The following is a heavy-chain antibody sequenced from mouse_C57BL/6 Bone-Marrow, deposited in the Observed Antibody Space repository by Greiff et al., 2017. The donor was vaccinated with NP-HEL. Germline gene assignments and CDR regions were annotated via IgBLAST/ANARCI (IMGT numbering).Heavy chain of an antibody. CDR3: ARHYYSNYFDY. Sequence: EVQLVESGGDLVKPGGSLKLSCAASGFTFSSYCMSWVRQTPDKRLEWVATISSGGSYTYYPDSVKGRFTISRDNAKNTLYLQMSSLKSEDTAMYYCARHYYSNYFDYWGQGTTLTVSS. J-gene: IGHJ2*01. CDR1: GFTFSSYC. V-gene: IGHV5-6*01. CDR2: ISSGGSYT. D-gene: IGHD2-5*01.